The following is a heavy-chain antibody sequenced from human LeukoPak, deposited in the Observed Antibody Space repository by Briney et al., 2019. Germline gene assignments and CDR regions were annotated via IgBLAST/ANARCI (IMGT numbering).Heavy chain of an antibody. CDR2: INPNSGGT. CDR1: GYTFTGYY. CDR3: ARGHTAMEYYYYYYYMDV. Sequence: ASVKVSCKASGYTFTGYYMHWVRQAPGQGLEWMGWINPNSGGTNYAQKFQGRVTMTRDTSISTAYMELSRLRSEDTAVYYCARGHTAMEYYYYYYYMDVWGKGTTVTVSS. V-gene: IGHV1-2*02. D-gene: IGHD5-18*01. J-gene: IGHJ6*03.